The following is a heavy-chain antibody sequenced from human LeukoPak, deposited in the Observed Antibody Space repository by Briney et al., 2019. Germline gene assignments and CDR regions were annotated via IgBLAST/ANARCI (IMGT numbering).Heavy chain of an antibody. J-gene: IGHJ4*02. CDR2: IYHSGNT. CDR3: ARRLSGWTRGFDY. V-gene: IGHV4-4*02. Sequence: PSGTLYLTCAVSSGSISSSNWWSWVRQTPGKGLEWIGEIYHSGNTNYNPSLKSRVTISIDNSNVQFSLKLSSVTAADTAIYYCARRLSGWTRGFDYRGRGTLVTVSS. D-gene: IGHD6-19*01. CDR1: SGSISSSNW.